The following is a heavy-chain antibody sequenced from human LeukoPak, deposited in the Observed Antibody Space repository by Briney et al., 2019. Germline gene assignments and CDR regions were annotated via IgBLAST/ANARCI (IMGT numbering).Heavy chain of an antibody. CDR3: ARVVGGATGNDWFDP. CDR1: GGTFSSYA. Sequence: SVKVSCKASGGTFSSYAISWVRQAPGQGLEWMGGIIPIFGTANYAQKFQGRVTITTDESTSTAYMELSSLRSEDTAVYYCARVVGGATGNDWFDPWGQGTLVTVSS. V-gene: IGHV1-69*05. D-gene: IGHD1-14*01. CDR2: IIPIFGTA. J-gene: IGHJ5*02.